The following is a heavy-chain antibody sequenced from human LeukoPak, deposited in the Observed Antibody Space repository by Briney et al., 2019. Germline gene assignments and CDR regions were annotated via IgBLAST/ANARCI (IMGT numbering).Heavy chain of an antibody. D-gene: IGHD2-2*01. CDR3: ARERLVAAASN. CDR1: GFTFSSYW. CDR2: MKYDGSEK. Sequence: GGSLRLSCAASGFTFSSYWMSWVRQAPGKGLEWVANMKYDGSEKYYVDSVKGRFTISRDNAKNSLYLQMNSLRAEDTAVYYCARERLVAAASNWGQGTLVTVSS. V-gene: IGHV3-7*01. J-gene: IGHJ4*02.